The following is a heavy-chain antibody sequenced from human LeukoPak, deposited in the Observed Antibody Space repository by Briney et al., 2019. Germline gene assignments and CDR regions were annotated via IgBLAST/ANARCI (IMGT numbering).Heavy chain of an antibody. CDR2: IKEDESQK. D-gene: IGHD5-24*01. CDR3: ARSKTRERPVDY. Sequence: GGSLRLTCAASGFTFSSYWMTWVRRAPGKGPEWVAHIKEDESQKYYVDSVKGRFTISRDNAKNSLYLQMNSLRGEDTAVYYCARSKTRERPVDYWGQGTLVTVSS. J-gene: IGHJ4*02. CDR1: GFTFSSYW. V-gene: IGHV3-7*01.